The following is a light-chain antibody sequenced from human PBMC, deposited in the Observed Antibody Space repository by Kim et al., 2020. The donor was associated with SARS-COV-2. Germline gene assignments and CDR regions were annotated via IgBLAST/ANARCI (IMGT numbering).Light chain of an antibody. J-gene: IGLJ2*01. V-gene: IGLV3-1*01. CDR1: ELGEKY. CDR2: QDT. CDR3: QVWASSTVV. Sequence: LSQGQTATIPCSGDELGEKYVCWYQQKPGQPPVLVIYQDTKRPSGIPERFSGSNSGNTATLTISGAQAMDEADYFCQVWASSTVVFGGGTQLTVL.